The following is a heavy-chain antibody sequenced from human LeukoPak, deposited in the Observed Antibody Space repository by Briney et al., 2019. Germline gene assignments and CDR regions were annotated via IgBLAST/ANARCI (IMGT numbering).Heavy chain of an antibody. CDR1: GFTFNKYW. CDR2: IKRDGSEK. V-gene: IGHV3-7*01. J-gene: IGHJ4*02. CDR3: ARGSYSGTCYYFDY. Sequence: GGSLRLSCAASGFTFNKYWMSWVRQAPGKGLEWVANIKRDGSEKYYVDSVKGRFTISRDNDENSLYLQMNSLRAEDTAVYYCARGSYSGTCYYFDYWGQGTLVTVSS. D-gene: IGHD1-26*01.